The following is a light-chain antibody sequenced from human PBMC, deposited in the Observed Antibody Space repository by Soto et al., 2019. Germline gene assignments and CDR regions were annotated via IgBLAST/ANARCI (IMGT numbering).Light chain of an antibody. J-gene: IGKJ1*01. V-gene: IGKV3-20*01. CDR1: QSVSSSS. CDR3: QQYGGSPRT. CDR2: DAS. Sequence: IVLTQSPGTLSFSPGERATLSCRASQSVSSSSLAWYQQKRGQAPRLLIHDASSRATGTPDRFSGSGSGTDFTLTISRLEPEDFAVYYCQQYGGSPRTFGQGTKVEIX.